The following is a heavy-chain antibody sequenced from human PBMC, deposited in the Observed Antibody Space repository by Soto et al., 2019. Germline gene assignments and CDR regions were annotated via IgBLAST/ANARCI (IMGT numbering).Heavy chain of an antibody. CDR3: ARGRPSRTTVTTYLYYYYYYMDV. CDR2: ISAYNGNT. Sequence: ASVKVSCKASGYAFTSYGISWVRQAPGQGLEWMGWISAYNGNTNYAQKLQGRVTMTTDTSTSTAYMELRSLRSDDTAVYYCARGRPSRTTVTTYLYYYYYYMDVWGKGTTVTVSS. V-gene: IGHV1-18*01. CDR1: GYAFTSYG. D-gene: IGHD4-4*01. J-gene: IGHJ6*03.